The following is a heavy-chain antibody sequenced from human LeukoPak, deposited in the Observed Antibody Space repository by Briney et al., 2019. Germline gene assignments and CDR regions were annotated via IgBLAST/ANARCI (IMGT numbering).Heavy chain of an antibody. Sequence: GGSLRLSCAASGFTFRSYSMSWVRQAPGKGLEWVAFISSRSSTIHYAASVKGRFTISRDNAKNSLYLQMNSLRAEDTAGYYCARKGGRFGIAAAGTAGFDYWGQGTLVTVSS. J-gene: IGHJ4*02. CDR2: ISSRSSTI. V-gene: IGHV3-48*01. CDR1: GFTFRSYS. CDR3: ARKGGRFGIAAAGTAGFDY. D-gene: IGHD6-13*01.